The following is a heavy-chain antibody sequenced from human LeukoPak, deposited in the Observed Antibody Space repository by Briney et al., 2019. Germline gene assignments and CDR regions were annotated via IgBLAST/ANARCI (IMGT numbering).Heavy chain of an antibody. Sequence: SETLSLTCTVSGGSISSYYWSWIRQPPGKGLEWIGYIYYSGSTNYNPSLKSRVTISVDTSKNQFSLKLSSVTAADTAVYYCARASISYGDYVEVGGYFDYWGQGTLVTVSS. V-gene: IGHV4-59*08. J-gene: IGHJ4*02. CDR3: ARASISYGDYVEVGGYFDY. D-gene: IGHD4-17*01. CDR2: IYYSGST. CDR1: GGSISSYY.